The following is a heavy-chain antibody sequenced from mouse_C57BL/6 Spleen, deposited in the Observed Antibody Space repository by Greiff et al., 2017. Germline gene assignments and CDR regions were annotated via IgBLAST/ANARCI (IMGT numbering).Heavy chain of an antibody. V-gene: IGHV1-80*01. D-gene: IGHD3-2*02. CDR1: GYAFSSYW. CDR2: IYPGDGDT. J-gene: IGHJ4*01. Sequence: QVQLQQSGAELVKPGASVKISCKASGYAFSSYWMNWVKQRPGKGLEWIGQIYPGDGDTNYNGKFKGKATLTADKSSSTAYMQLSSLTSEDSAVYFCARWGGTAQATYAMDYWGQGTSVTVSS. CDR3: ARWGGTAQATYAMDY.